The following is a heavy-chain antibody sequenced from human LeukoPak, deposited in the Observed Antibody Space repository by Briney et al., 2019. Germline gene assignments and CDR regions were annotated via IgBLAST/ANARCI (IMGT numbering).Heavy chain of an antibody. J-gene: IGHJ4*02. CDR1: GFTFGDYA. Sequence: GGSLGLSCTASGFTFGDYAMSWVRQAPGKGLEWVGFIRSKAYGGTTEYAASVKGRFTISRDDSKSIAYLQMNSLKTEDTAVYYCTSNYYDSSGYPIAYYFDYWGQGTLVTVSS. CDR3: TSNYYDSSGYPIAYYFDY. D-gene: IGHD3-22*01. CDR2: IRSKAYGGTT. V-gene: IGHV3-49*04.